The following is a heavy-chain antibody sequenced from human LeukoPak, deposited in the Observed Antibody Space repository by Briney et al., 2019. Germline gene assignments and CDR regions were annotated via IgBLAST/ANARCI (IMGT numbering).Heavy chain of an antibody. CDR1: GVVFSSYA. CDR3: AKDRSCTNDVCHGDFDY. J-gene: IGHJ4*02. Sequence: PGGSLRLSCAASGVVFSSYAMSWVRQAPGKGVEWVSPISGSGGSTYYADSVRGRFTISRDNSKNTVYLQMNSLSAEDTAVYYCAKDRSCTNDVCHGDFDYWGQGTLVTVSS. D-gene: IGHD2-8*01. CDR2: ISGSGGST. V-gene: IGHV3-23*01.